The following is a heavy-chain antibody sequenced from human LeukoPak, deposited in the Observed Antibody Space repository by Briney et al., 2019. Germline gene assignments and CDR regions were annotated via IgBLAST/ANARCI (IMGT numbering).Heavy chain of an antibody. J-gene: IGHJ4*02. CDR3: ARTPYGAHFDY. CDR2: IYSGGST. D-gene: IGHD4-17*01. Sequence: PGGSLRLSCAASGFTVSSNYMSWVRQAPGKGLEWVSVIYSGGSTYYADSVKGRFTISRDNSKNTLYPQMNSLRAEDTAVYYCARTPYGAHFDYWGQGTLVTVSS. V-gene: IGHV3-53*01. CDR1: GFTVSSNY.